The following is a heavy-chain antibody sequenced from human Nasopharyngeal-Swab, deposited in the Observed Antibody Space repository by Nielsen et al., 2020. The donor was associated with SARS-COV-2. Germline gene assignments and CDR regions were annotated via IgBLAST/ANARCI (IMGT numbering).Heavy chain of an antibody. J-gene: IGHJ4*02. D-gene: IGHD3-3*01. CDR1: GGSISSGGYY. Sequence: SETLSLTCTVSGGSISSGGYYWSWIRQHPGKGLEWIAYIYYSGSTYYNPSLKSRVTISVDTSKNQFSLKLSSVTAADTAVYYCARGGLIFGVVNKPFDYWGQGTLVTVSS. CDR3: ARGGLIFGVVNKPFDY. CDR2: IYYSGST. V-gene: IGHV4-31*03.